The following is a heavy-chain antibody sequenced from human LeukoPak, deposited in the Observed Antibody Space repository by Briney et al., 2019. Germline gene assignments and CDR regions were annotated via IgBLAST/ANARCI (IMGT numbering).Heavy chain of an antibody. CDR1: GYTFTGYY. Sequence: ASVKVSCKASGYTFTGYYMHWVRQAPGQGLEWMGRINPNSGGTNYAQKFQGRFTMTRDTSISTAYMELSRLRSDDTAVYYCAGNAHYYDSSGYNYWGQGTLVTVSS. CDR2: INPNSGGT. CDR3: AGNAHYYDSSGYNY. D-gene: IGHD3-22*01. J-gene: IGHJ4*02. V-gene: IGHV1-2*06.